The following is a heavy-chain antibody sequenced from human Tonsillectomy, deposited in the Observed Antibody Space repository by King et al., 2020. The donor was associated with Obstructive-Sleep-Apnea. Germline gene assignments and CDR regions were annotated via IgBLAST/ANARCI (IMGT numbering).Heavy chain of an antibody. V-gene: IGHV4-4*07. CDR2: IYTSGST. CDR3: AGVGDTIYYYYRMDV. Sequence: VQLQESGPGLVEPSETLSLTCTVSGASVNSFYWSWIRQPAGEGLEWIGRIYTSGSTDYNPSLKSRVTMSVDTCKNQFSLKLTSVTAADTAVYYCAGVGDTIYYYYRMDVWGQGTTVTVSS. CDR1: GASVNSFY. J-gene: IGHJ6*02. D-gene: IGHD3-10*01.